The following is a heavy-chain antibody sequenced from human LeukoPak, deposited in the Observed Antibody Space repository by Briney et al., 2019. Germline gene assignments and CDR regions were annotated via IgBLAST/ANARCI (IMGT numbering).Heavy chain of an antibody. V-gene: IGHV4-30-4*08. Sequence: SETLSLTCTVSGGSLSSGDYYWSWIRQPPGKGLEWLGYIYYSGSTYYNPSLKSRVTISVDTSKNQFSLKLSSVTAADTAVYYCARAIAVAGTWVDYWGQGTLVSVSS. CDR1: GGSLSSGDYY. CDR3: ARAIAVAGTWVDY. J-gene: IGHJ4*02. D-gene: IGHD6-19*01. CDR2: IYYSGST.